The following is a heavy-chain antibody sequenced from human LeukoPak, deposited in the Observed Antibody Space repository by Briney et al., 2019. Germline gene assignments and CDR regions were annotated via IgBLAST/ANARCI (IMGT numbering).Heavy chain of an antibody. CDR1: GDSLTSYY. CDR2: IYYRGTA. CDR3: ARLGSYFHY. Sequence: SETLSLTCTVSGDSLTSYYWSWIRQPPGKGLQWIGYIYYRGTANYNPSLKSRVTISVDTSKSQFSLYLSSVTAADTAVYYCARLGSYFHYGGQGTLVPVSS. V-gene: IGHV4-59*08. J-gene: IGHJ4*02.